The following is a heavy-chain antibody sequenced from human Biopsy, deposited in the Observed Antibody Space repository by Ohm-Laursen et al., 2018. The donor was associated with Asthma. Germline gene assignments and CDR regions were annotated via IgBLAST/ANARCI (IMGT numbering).Heavy chain of an antibody. D-gene: IGHD2-2*01. Sequence: SSVKVSCKPLGGTFNTYVIGWVRQAPGQGLEWMGGINSVFGTTTYPQKFQDRVPITADDSTSTVYMELSSLRSEDTAVYYCARKAGSCISRTCYSLDFWGQGTLVTVSP. CDR2: INSVFGTT. CDR1: GGTFNTYV. J-gene: IGHJ4*02. CDR3: ARKAGSCISRTCYSLDF. V-gene: IGHV1-69*01.